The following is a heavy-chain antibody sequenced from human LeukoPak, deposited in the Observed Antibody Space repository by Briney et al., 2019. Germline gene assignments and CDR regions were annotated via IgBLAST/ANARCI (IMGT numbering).Heavy chain of an antibody. CDR2: IWYDGSNK. Sequence: GGSLRLSCAASGFTFSSYGMHWVRQAPGKGLEWVAVIWYDGSNKYCADSVKGRFTISRDNSKNTLYLQMNSLRAEDTAVYYCASGSYYYFDYWGQGTLVTVSS. CDR3: ASGSYYYFDY. D-gene: IGHD1-26*01. J-gene: IGHJ4*02. V-gene: IGHV3-33*08. CDR1: GFTFSSYG.